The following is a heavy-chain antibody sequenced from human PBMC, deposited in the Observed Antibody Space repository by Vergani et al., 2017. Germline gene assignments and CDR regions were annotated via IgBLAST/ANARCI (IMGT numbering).Heavy chain of an antibody. CDR2: ISWNSNSI. D-gene: IGHD6-6*01. Sequence: EVQLEESGGGLVLPGRSLRLSCVASGFTSAGYAMHWVRQAPGKGLEWVSGISWNSNSIGYADSVKSRFTISRDNAKNSLYLQMNSLRAEDTALYYCAKDLGTSSGGGWFDPWGQGTLVTVSS. J-gene: IGHJ5*02. V-gene: IGHV3-9*02. CDR3: AKDLGTSSGGGWFDP. CDR1: GFTSAGYA.